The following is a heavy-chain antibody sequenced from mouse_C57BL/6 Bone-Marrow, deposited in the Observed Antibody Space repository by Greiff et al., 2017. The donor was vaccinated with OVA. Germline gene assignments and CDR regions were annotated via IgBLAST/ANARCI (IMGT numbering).Heavy chain of an antibody. CDR2: ISNGGGST. Sequence: EVQLVESGGGLVQPGGSLKLSCAASGFTFSDYYMYWVRQTPEKRLEWVAYISNGGGSTYYPDTVKGRFTISRDNAKNTLYLQMSRLKSEDTAMYYCARHYYRSMDYWGQGTSVTVSS. CDR1: GFTFSDYY. D-gene: IGHD2-14*01. J-gene: IGHJ4*01. V-gene: IGHV5-12*01. CDR3: ARHYYRSMDY.